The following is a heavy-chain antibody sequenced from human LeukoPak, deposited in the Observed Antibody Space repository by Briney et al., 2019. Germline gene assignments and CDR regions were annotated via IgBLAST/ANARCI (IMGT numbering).Heavy chain of an antibody. V-gene: IGHV4-59*01. CDR1: GGSISRYY. CDR2: IYYSGST. J-gene: IGHJ4*02. CDR3: ARASNDFWSGYYDPYYFDY. D-gene: IGHD3-3*01. Sequence: PSETLSLTCTVSGGSISRYYWSWIRQPPGKGLEWIGYIYYSGSTNYNPSLKSRVTISVDTSKNQFSLKLSPVTAADAAVYYCARASNDFWSGYYDPYYFDYWGQGTLVTVSS.